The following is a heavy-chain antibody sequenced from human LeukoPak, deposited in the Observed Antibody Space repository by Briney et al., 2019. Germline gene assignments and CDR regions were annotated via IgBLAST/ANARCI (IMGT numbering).Heavy chain of an antibody. CDR1: GFTFSSYW. Sequence: GGSLRLSCAASGFTFSSYWMSWVRQAPGKGLEWVANIKQDGSEKYYVDSVKGRFTISRDNAKNSLYLQMNSLRAEDTAVYYCARVPSYGDYARGAFDYWGQGTLVTVSS. J-gene: IGHJ4*02. CDR3: ARVPSYGDYARGAFDY. V-gene: IGHV3-7*01. D-gene: IGHD4-17*01. CDR2: IKQDGSEK.